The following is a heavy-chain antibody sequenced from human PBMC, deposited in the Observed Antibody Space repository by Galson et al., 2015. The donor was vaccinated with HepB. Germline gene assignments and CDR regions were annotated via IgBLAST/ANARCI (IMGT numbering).Heavy chain of an antibody. Sequence: SLRLSCAASGFTVSSKYMTWVRQAPGKGLEWVSLIYAGGTTYYANSVKGRFTISRDSSKNTVYLQMNSLRAEDTAIYYCAGVSSGSGRSPQAFDIWGQGTMVTVSS. D-gene: IGHD3-10*01. J-gene: IGHJ3*02. CDR1: GFTVSSKY. V-gene: IGHV3-53*01. CDR3: AGVSSGSGRSPQAFDI. CDR2: IYAGGTT.